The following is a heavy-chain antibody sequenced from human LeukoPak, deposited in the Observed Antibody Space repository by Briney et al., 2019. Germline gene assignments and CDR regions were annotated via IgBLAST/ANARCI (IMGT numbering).Heavy chain of an antibody. J-gene: IGHJ3*02. CDR1: GDSTSNGGYY. V-gene: IGHV4-31*03. CDR2: IYYTGST. D-gene: IGHD1-7*01. Sequence: PSETLSLTCTVSGDSTSNGGYYWNWIRQHPGQGLEWIGYIYYTGSTYYNPSLKSRVTISVDTSKNQFSLKLSSVTAADTAVYYCATRKRTTEGAFDIWGQGTLVTVSS. CDR3: ATRKRTTEGAFDI.